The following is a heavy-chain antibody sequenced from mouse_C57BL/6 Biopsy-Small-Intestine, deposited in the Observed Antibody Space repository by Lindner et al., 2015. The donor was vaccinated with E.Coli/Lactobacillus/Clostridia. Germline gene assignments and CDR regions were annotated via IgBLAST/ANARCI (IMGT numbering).Heavy chain of an antibody. J-gene: IGHJ3*01. CDR3: AKEGDAWGEGGFDI. V-gene: IGHV1-53*01. CDR1: GYTFTDYY. Sequence: SVKVSCKASGYTFTDYYIHWVRQAPGQGLEWMGWINPNNGGTNFAQNFQGWVTMAWDTSINTVYMELRRLRSDDTAVYYCAKEGDAWGEGGFDIWGQGTMVTVSS. CDR2: INPNNGGT. D-gene: IGHD2-13*01.